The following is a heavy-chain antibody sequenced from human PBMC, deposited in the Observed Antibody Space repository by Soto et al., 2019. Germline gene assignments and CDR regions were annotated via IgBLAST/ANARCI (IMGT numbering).Heavy chain of an antibody. D-gene: IGHD5-12*01. Sequence: QVQLQESGPGLVEPSGTLSLTCAVSGGSMRNRDCWSWVLQTPRKGLEWIGEPSRSGNTNYHPSLASRVTLSIDTCTKQCSLTVRSLTATDAAMYFCARNGDCHSGICHVGGFDPWGQGTLVSVSS. CDR3: ARNGDCHSGICHVGGFDP. V-gene: IGHV4-4*02. CDR2: PSRSGNT. CDR1: GGSMRNRDC. J-gene: IGHJ5*02.